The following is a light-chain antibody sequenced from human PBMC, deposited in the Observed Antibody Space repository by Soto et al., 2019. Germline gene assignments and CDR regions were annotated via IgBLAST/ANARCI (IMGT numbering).Light chain of an antibody. J-gene: IGLJ1*01. Sequence: QSALNQPRSVSGFPGQSVTISCTGTSYDVGHYKYVSWYRQLPGKAPKLRIYDISELPSRVHDRFSGSKYGNAASLNISGLQAKDEADYYCCSYAGCYSYIFESGTELAVL. CDR3: CSYAGCYSYI. V-gene: IGLV2-11*01. CDR1: SYDVGHYKY. CDR2: DIS.